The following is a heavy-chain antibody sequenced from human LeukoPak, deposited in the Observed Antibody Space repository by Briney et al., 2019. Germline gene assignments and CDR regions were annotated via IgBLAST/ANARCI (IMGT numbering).Heavy chain of an antibody. D-gene: IGHD3-9*01. CDR2: IKQDGREK. CDR3: ARNGVYFGWLLAYFAY. CDR1: GFTPGRYW. V-gene: IGHV3-7*03. J-gene: IGHJ4*02. Sequence: GGSLRLSCTASGFTPGRYWMRWVRQAPGRGLEWVANIKQDGREKYYVDSVKGRFTSARDNAKNSLYLKMNSLKAKDTAVYFWARNGVYFGWLLAYFAYWGQGTLVTVSS.